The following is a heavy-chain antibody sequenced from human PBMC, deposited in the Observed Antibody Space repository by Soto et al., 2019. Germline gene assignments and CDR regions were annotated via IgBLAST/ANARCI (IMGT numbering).Heavy chain of an antibody. CDR2: IKPISDIT. D-gene: IGHD4-4*01. J-gene: IGHJ5*02. Sequence: SVKVSCKASGDTFVRFTINWVRQAPGQGLEWMGGIKPISDITNYAQRFQGRVTFTADASTSTVYLELSSLRSEDTAMYYCARDPSTINKLIGVWFDPWGQGTLVTSP. CDR3: ARDPSTINKLIGVWFDP. CDR1: GDTFVRFT. V-gene: IGHV1-69*13.